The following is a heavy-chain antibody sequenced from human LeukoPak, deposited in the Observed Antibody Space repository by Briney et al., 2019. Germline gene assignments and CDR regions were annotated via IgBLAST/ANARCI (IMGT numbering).Heavy chain of an antibody. Sequence: SETLSLTCTDSGGSIRSYYWSWIRQPPGKGLESTGYIYYSGSTNYNPSLKCRVTISVDTSKNQFSLKLRSVTAADTAVYYCARGVSFGELFSHAFDIWGQGTMVTVSS. J-gene: IGHJ3*02. CDR3: ARGVSFGELFSHAFDI. CDR1: GGSIRSYY. D-gene: IGHD3-10*01. V-gene: IGHV4-59*01. CDR2: IYYSGST.